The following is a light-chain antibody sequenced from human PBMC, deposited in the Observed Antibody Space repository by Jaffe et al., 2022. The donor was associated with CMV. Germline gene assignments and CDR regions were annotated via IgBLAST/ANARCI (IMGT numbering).Light chain of an antibody. J-gene: IGKJ3*01. CDR1: QSIRSN. CDR2: GAS. Sequence: EIVMTQSPATLSVSPGERATLSCRASQSIRSNLAWYQHKPGQAPRLLMYGASTRATGIPARFSGSGSGTEFTLTISSLQSEDFAVYYCQQYNNWPPPFTFGPGTKVDIK. CDR3: QQYNNWPPPFT. V-gene: IGKV3-15*01.